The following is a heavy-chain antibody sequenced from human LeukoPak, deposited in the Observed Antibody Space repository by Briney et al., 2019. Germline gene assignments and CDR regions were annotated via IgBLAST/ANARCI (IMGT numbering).Heavy chain of an antibody. J-gene: IGHJ6*04. CDR1: GGSFSGYY. CDR2: INHSGST. Sequence: SETLSLTCAVYGGSFSGYYWSWIRQPPGKGLEWVGEINHSGSTNYNPSLKSRVTISVDTSKNQSSLKLSSVTAADTAVYYCAREGKRRPYYGSGTYGMDVWGKGTTVTVSS. D-gene: IGHD3-10*01. V-gene: IGHV4-34*01. CDR3: AREGKRRPYYGSGTYGMDV.